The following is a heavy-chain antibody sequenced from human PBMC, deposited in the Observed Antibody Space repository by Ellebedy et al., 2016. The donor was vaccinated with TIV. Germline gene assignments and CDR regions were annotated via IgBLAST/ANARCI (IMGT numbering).Heavy chain of an antibody. CDR2: ISSSSTYI. Sequence: GESLKISCAASGFTFSSYSMNWVRQAPGKGLEWVSCISSSSTYIYYADSVKGRFTISRDNAKNSLYLQMNSLRAEDTAVYYCARDIHTVTTMTVDYWGQGTLVTVSS. V-gene: IGHV3-21*01. CDR3: ARDIHTVTTMTVDY. CDR1: GFTFSSYS. D-gene: IGHD4-17*01. J-gene: IGHJ4*02.